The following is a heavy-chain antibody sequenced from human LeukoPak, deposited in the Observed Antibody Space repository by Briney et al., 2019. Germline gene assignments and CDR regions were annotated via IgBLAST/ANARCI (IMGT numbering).Heavy chain of an antibody. D-gene: IGHD2-2*01. J-gene: IGHJ5*02. V-gene: IGHV4-59*01. CDR3: ARQGCSSTSCYDTNWFDP. Sequence: SETLSLTCTVSGGSISSYYWSWIRQPPGKGLEWIGYIYYSGSTNYNPSLKSRVTISVDTSKNQFSLKLSSVTAADTAVYYCARQGCSSTSCYDTNWFDPWGQGTLVTVSS. CDR1: GGSISSYY. CDR2: IYYSGST.